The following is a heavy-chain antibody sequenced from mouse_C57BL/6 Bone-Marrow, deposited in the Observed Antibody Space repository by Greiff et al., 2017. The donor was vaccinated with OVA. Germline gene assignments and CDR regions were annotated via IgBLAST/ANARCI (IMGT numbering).Heavy chain of an antibody. V-gene: IGHV1-53*01. Sequence: VQLQQPGTELAKPGASVKLSCKASGYTFTSYWMHWVKQRPGQGLEWIGNINPSNGGTNYNEKFKSKATLTVDKSSSTAYMQLSRLTSEDSAVYYGARGILYDDDGTDYWGKGTTLTVSS. D-gene: IGHD2-4*01. CDR2: INPSNGGT. CDR1: GYTFTSYW. J-gene: IGHJ2*01. CDR3: ARGILYDDDGTDY.